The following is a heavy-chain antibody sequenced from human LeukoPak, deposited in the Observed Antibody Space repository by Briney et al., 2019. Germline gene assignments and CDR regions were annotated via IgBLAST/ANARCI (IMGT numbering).Heavy chain of an antibody. D-gene: IGHD4-17*01. CDR1: GFTFSSYS. CDR2: ISSSSSYI. CDR3: VRNDYGDYKYFQH. J-gene: IGHJ1*01. Sequence: RPGGSLRLSCAASGFTFSSYSMNWVRQAPGKGLEWVSSISSSSSYIYYADSVKGRFTISRDNAKNSLYLQMNSLRAEDTAVYYCVRNDYGDYKYFQHWGQGTLVTVSS. V-gene: IGHV3-21*01.